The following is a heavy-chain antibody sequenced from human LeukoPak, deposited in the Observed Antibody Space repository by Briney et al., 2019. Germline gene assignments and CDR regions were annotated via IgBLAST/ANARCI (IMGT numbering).Heavy chain of an antibody. CDR3: ARGPPITMIVAVGAFDI. CDR1: GYTLTELS. CDR2: FDPEDGET. D-gene: IGHD3-22*01. J-gene: IGHJ3*02. V-gene: IGHV1-24*01. Sequence: ASVKVSCKVSGYTLTELSMHWVRQAPGKGLEWMGGFDPEDGETIYAQKFQGRVTMTEDTSTDTAYMELSSLRSEDTAVYYCARGPPITMIVAVGAFDIWGQGTMVTVSS.